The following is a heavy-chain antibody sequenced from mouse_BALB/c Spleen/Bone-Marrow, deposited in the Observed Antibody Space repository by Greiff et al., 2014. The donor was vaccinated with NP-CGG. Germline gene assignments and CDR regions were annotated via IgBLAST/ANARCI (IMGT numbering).Heavy chain of an antibody. CDR3: ARDAGYGNPWFAY. CDR1: GFSLTSYG. Sequence: VMLVESGPGLVAPSQSLSITCTVSGFSLTSYGIHWVRQPPGKGLEWLGVIWAGGGTIYNSALMSRLSISKDNSKSQVFLKMHSLQTDDTAMYYCARDAGYGNPWFAYWGQGTLVTVSA. V-gene: IGHV2-9*02. D-gene: IGHD2-10*02. J-gene: IGHJ3*01. CDR2: IWAGGGT.